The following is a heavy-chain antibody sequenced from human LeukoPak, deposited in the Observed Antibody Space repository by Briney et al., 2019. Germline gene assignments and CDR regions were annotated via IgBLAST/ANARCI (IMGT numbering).Heavy chain of an antibody. J-gene: IGHJ4*02. CDR2: IYYSGST. Sequence: SETLSLTCTVSGGSISGSSYYWGWIRQPPGKGLEWIGSIYYSGSTYYNPSLKSRVTISVDTSKNQFSLKLSSVTAADTAVYYCARVSRAASDYWGQGTLVTVSS. CDR3: ARVSRAASDY. D-gene: IGHD2-2*01. CDR1: GGSISGSSYY. V-gene: IGHV4-39*07.